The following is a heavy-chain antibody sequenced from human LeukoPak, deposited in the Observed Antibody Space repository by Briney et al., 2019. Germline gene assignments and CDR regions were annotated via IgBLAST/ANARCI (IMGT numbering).Heavy chain of an antibody. CDR2: IGGSGGST. D-gene: IGHD3-3*01. CDR3: AKANTIFAVVTVWDY. J-gene: IGHJ4*02. Sequence: PGGSLRPSCAASGFTFSSYAMGWVRQAPGKGLEWVSTIGGSGGSTYYADSVKGRFTISRDNSKNTLYLQMSSLRAEDTAVYYCAKANTIFAVVTVWDYWGQGTLVTVSS. V-gene: IGHV3-23*01. CDR1: GFTFSSYA.